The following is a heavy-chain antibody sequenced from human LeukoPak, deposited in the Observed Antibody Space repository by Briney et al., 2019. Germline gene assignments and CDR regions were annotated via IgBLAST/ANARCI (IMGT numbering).Heavy chain of an antibody. Sequence: ASVKVSCKASGYTFTSYGISWVRQAPGQGLEWMGWISAYNGNTNYAQKLQGRVTMTTDTSTSTAYTELRSLRSDDTAVYYCARVWFGELSGTYNWFDPWGQGTLVTVSS. CDR1: GYTFTSYG. CDR3: ARVWFGELSGTYNWFDP. CDR2: ISAYNGNT. V-gene: IGHV1-18*01. D-gene: IGHD3-10*01. J-gene: IGHJ5*02.